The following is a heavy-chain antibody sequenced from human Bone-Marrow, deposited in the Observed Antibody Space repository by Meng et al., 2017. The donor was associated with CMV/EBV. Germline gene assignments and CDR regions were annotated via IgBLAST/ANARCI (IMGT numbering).Heavy chain of an antibody. V-gene: IGHV4-59*01. D-gene: IGHD2/OR15-2a*01. CDR1: GGSISSYY. CDR2: IYYSGST. CDR3: ARQFYDGAFDI. Sequence: SETLSLTCTVSGGSISSYYWSWIRQPPGKGLEWIGYIYYSGSTNYNPSLKSRVTISVDTSKNQFSLKLSSVTAADTAVCYCARQFYDGAFDIWGQGTMVTVSS. J-gene: IGHJ3*02.